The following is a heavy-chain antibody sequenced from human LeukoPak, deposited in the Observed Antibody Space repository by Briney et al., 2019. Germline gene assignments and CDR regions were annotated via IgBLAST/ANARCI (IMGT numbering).Heavy chain of an antibody. J-gene: IGHJ5*02. Sequence: PSETLSLTCAVYGGSFSGFHWSWIRQSPGKGLEWIGEINHSGITDYNPSLRSRVTISVDTSKNQFSLKLSSVTAADTAIYYCARAVIVVAAATQRNWFDPWGQGTLVTVSS. CDR3: ARAVIVVAAATQRNWFDP. CDR2: INHSGIT. V-gene: IGHV4-34*01. CDR1: GGSFSGFH. D-gene: IGHD2-15*01.